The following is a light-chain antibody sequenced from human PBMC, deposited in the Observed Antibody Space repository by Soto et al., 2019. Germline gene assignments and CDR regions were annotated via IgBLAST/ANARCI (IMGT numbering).Light chain of an antibody. V-gene: IGKV1-9*01. CDR1: QGIGSN. J-gene: IGKJ4*01. CDR2: AAS. Sequence: DIQLTQSPSFLSASVGDRVTITCRASQGIGSNLAWYQQKPGKVPTLLIYAASTLQSGVPSRFSGSGSGTEFTLTITSLRPEDFATYYCQQLNNNPLTFGGGTKVEIK. CDR3: QQLNNNPLT.